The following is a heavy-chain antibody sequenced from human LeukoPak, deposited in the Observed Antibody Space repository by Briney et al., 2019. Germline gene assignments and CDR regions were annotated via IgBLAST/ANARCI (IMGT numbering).Heavy chain of an antibody. D-gene: IGHD2-2*01. V-gene: IGHV1-24*01. Sequence: GASVKVSCKVSGYTLTELSMHWVRQAPGKGLEWMGGFDPEDGETIYAQKFQGRVTMTEDTSIDTAYMELSSLRSEDTAVYYCATLGYCSSTSCSRWDYWGQGTLVTVSS. CDR3: ATLGYCSSTSCSRWDY. J-gene: IGHJ4*02. CDR1: GYTLTELS. CDR2: FDPEDGET.